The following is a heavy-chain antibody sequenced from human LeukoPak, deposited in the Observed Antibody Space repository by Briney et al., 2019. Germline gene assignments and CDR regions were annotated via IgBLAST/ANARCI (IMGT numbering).Heavy chain of an antibody. J-gene: IGHJ3*02. CDR2: INSDGSST. D-gene: IGHD2-15*01. V-gene: IGHV3-74*01. CDR3: ARDGYCSGGSCYEDAFDI. Sequence: GGSLRLSCAASAYTFRNYWMHWFRQAPGKGLVWVSLINSDGSSTSYADSVKGRFTISRDNAKNTLYLQMNSLRAEDTAVYYCARDGYCSGGSCYEDAFDIWGQGTMVTVSS. CDR1: AYTFRNYW.